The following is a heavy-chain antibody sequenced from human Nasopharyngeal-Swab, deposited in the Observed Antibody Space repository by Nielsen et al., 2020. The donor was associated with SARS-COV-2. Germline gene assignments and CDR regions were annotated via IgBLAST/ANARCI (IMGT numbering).Heavy chain of an antibody. CDR1: GFTFSSYA. J-gene: IGHJ6*03. V-gene: IGHV3-64*01. CDR3: ARGPKRITIFGVVNRYYYYMDV. D-gene: IGHD3-3*01. Sequence: GESLKISCAASGFTFSSYAMHWVRQAPGKGLECVSAISSNGGSTYYANSVKGRFTISRDNSKNTLYLQMGSLRAEDMAVYYCARGPKRITIFGVVNRYYYYMDVWGKGTTVTVSS. CDR2: ISSNGGST.